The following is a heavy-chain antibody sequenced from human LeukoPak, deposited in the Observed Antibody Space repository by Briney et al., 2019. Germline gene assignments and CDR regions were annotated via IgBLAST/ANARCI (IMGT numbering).Heavy chain of an antibody. Sequence: GGYLRLSCAASGFTFDDYSMNWVRQAPGKGLEWVSAIGGSGGTTYLADSVKGRFTISRDNSKNTLYLQMNSLRAEDTAVYYCAKALSSGWLYYFDYWGQGTLVTVSS. CDR1: GFTFDDYS. CDR2: IGGSGGTT. J-gene: IGHJ4*02. D-gene: IGHD6-19*01. V-gene: IGHV3-23*01. CDR3: AKALSSGWLYYFDY.